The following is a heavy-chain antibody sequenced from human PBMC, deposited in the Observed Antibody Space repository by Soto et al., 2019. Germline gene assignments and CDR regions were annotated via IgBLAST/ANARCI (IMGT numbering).Heavy chain of an antibody. D-gene: IGHD2-21*02. Sequence: SETLSLTCTVSGGSISSGGYYWSCMRQHPGKGLEWIGYIYYSGSTYYNPSLKSRVTISVDTSKNQFSLKLSSVTAADTAVYYCASSRVVTAIMSNFDYWGQGTLVTVSS. CDR2: IYYSGST. CDR1: GGSISSGGYY. J-gene: IGHJ4*02. CDR3: ASSRVVTAIMSNFDY. V-gene: IGHV4-31*03.